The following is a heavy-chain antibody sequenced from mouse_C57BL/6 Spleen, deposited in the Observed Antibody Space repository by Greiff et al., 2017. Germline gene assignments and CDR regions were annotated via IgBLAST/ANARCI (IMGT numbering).Heavy chain of an antibody. V-gene: IGHV1-15*01. D-gene: IGHD2-4*01. Sequence: VQLQQSGAELVRPGASVTLSCKASGYTFTDYEMHWVKQTPVHGLEWIGAIDPETGGTAYNQKFKGKAILTADKSSSTAYMELRSLTSEDSAVYYCTREEGLHYFDYWGQGTTLTVSS. CDR2: IDPETGGT. CDR1: GYTFTDYE. J-gene: IGHJ2*01. CDR3: TREEGLHYFDY.